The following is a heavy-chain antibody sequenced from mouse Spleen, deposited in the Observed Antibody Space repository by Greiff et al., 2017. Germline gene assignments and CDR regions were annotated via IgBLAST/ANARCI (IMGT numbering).Heavy chain of an antibody. J-gene: IGHJ2*01. CDR1: GYTFTDYN. D-gene: IGHD2-4*01. V-gene: IGHV1-22*01. Sequence: EVMLVESGPELVKPGASVKMSCKASGYTFTDYNMHWVKQSHGKSLEWIGYINPNNGGTSYNQKFKGKATLTVNKSSSTAYMELRSLTSEDSAVYYCARVDYDYFDYWGQGTTLTVSS. CDR2: INPNNGGT. CDR3: ARVDYDYFDY.